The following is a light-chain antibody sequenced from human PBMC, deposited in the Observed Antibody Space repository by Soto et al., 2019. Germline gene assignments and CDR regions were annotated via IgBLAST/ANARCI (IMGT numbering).Light chain of an antibody. CDR3: MKTVQIPIT. Sequence: DIVMTNSPLSLPVTPGEPASISCRCSQNLLQSNGHNYVNWYLQKTGQSPQLLIYMDSNRASGVPDRFSGSGSGTDFTLKISRVEAEDVGIYYCMKTVQIPITVGQGTRLEIK. CDR1: QNLLQSNGHNY. CDR2: MDS. V-gene: IGKV2-28*01. J-gene: IGKJ5*01.